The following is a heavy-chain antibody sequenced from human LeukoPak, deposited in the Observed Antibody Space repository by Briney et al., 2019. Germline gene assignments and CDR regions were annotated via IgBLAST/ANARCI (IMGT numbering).Heavy chain of an antibody. Sequence: GGSLRLSCAASGFTFSSYAMSWVRQAPGKGLEWVSAISGSGGSTYYADSVKGRFTISRDNSKNTLYLQMNSLRAEDTAVYYCAKGRRSQQLVRELWFDPWGQGTLVTVSS. CDR1: GFTFSSYA. J-gene: IGHJ5*02. CDR3: AKGRRSQQLVRELWFDP. CDR2: ISGSGGST. D-gene: IGHD6-13*01. V-gene: IGHV3-23*01.